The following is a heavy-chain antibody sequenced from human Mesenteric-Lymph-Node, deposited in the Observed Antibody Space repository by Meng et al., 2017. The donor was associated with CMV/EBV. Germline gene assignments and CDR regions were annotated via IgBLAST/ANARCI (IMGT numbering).Heavy chain of an antibody. CDR3: APGGGLTIIDY. CDR2: ISLSGSTM. J-gene: IGHJ4*02. Sequence: GGSLRLSCAASGFTFSDYYINWIRQAPGKGLEWVSYISLSGSTMYYADSVKGRFTVSRDNSKNSLYLQMNSLRAEDTAVYYCAPGGGLTIIDYWGQGTLVTVSS. CDR1: GFTFSDYY. D-gene: IGHD4/OR15-4a*01. V-gene: IGHV3-11*04.